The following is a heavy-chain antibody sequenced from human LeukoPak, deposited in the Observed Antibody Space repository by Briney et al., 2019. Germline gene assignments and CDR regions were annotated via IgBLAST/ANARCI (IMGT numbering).Heavy chain of an antibody. Sequence: SETLSLTCAVYGGSFSGYYWSWIRQPPGKGLEWIGEINHSGSTNYNPSLKSRVTISVDTSKNQFSLKLSSVTAADTAVYYCARHQSRYFDGPRRRAFDIWGQGTMVTVSS. CDR1: GGSFSGYY. CDR2: INHSGST. D-gene: IGHD3-9*01. CDR3: ARHQSRYFDGPRRRAFDI. J-gene: IGHJ3*02. V-gene: IGHV4-34*01.